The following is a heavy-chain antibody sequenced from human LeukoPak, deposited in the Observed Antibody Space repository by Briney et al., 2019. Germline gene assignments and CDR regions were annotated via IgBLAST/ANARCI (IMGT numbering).Heavy chain of an antibody. Sequence: GGSLRLPCAASGFTFSSYSMNWVRQAPGKGLEWVSYISSSSSTIYYADSVKGRFTISRDNAKNSLYLQMNSLRDEDTAVYYCAGLTTVNAILFNWGQGTLVTVSS. V-gene: IGHV3-48*02. J-gene: IGHJ4*02. CDR3: AGLTTVNAILFN. D-gene: IGHD4-17*01. CDR2: ISSSSSTI. CDR1: GFTFSSYS.